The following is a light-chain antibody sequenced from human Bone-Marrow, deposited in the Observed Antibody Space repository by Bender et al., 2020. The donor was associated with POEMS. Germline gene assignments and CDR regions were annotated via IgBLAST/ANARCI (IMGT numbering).Light chain of an antibody. J-gene: IGLJ2*01. CDR1: RLGDKY. CDR3: QAWDSSTGV. CDR2: QDN. Sequence: SYELTQPPSVSVSPGQTANFTCSGDRLGDKYVCWYQQKPGQSPVLLIYQDNKRPSGIPGRFSGTNSGSTATLTISVTQSLDEADYYCQAWDSSTGVFGGGTKLTVL. V-gene: IGLV3-1*01.